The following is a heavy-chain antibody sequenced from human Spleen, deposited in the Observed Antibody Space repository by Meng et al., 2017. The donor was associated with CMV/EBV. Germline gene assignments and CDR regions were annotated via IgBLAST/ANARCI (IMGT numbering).Heavy chain of an antibody. CDR2: INPSGGST. CDR1: GYRFIDHY. J-gene: IGHJ6*02. D-gene: IGHD6-13*01. V-gene: IGHV1-46*01. Sequence: ASVKVSRKASGYRFIDHYFHWVRQAPGQGLEWMGIINPSGGSTSYAQKFQGRVTMTSDTSTSTVYMELSSLRSEDTAVYYCARGAQQLPYYYYYYGMDVWGQGTTVTVSS. CDR3: ARGAQQLPYYYYYYGMDV.